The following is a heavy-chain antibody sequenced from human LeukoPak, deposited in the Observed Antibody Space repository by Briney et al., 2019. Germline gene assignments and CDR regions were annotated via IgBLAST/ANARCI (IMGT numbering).Heavy chain of an antibody. CDR1: GFTVSSNY. Sequence: GGSLRLSCAASGFTVSSNYTSWVRQAPGKGLEWVSVIYSGGSTYYADSVKGRFTISRDNSKNTLYLQMNSLRAEDTAVYYCARVRTYYDILTGYRPYYYYGMDVWGQGTTVTVSS. V-gene: IGHV3-66*01. CDR3: ARVRTYYDILTGYRPYYYYGMDV. J-gene: IGHJ6*02. D-gene: IGHD3-9*01. CDR2: IYSGGST.